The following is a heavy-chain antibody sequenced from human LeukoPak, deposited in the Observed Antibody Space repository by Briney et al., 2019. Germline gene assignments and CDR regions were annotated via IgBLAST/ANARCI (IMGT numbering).Heavy chain of an antibody. Sequence: SETLSLTCTVSGGSINSGSYYWNWIRQPAGKGLEWIGRFYISEGTKYNPSLKSRVTISVDTSKNQFSLRLSSVTAADTAVYYCAQEFGEFPYWGQGTLVTVSS. CDR3: AQEFGEFPY. V-gene: IGHV4-61*02. CDR1: GGSINSGSYY. J-gene: IGHJ4*02. D-gene: IGHD3-10*01. CDR2: FYISEGT.